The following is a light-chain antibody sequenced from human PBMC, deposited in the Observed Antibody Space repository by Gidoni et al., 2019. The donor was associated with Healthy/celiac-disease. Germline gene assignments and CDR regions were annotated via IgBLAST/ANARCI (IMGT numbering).Light chain of an antibody. Sequence: SYVLTQPPPVSVAPGQTARITCGGKHIGRKSVHWYQQTPGKSPVLVVYDDSDRPSGIPERFSGSNSGNTATLTISRVEAGDEVDYYCQVWDSSSDHVVFGGGTKLTVL. CDR2: DDS. J-gene: IGLJ2*01. V-gene: IGLV3-21*02. CDR3: QVWDSSSDHVV. CDR1: HIGRKS.